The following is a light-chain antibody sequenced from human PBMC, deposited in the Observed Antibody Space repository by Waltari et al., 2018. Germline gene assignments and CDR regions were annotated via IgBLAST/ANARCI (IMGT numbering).Light chain of an antibody. CDR3: QQRSKSFT. CDR1: QSISSY. Sequence: EIVLKQSHATLSLSPGDRATLSCRASQSISSYLAWYQQKPGQAPRLLIYDASTRATGIPARFSGSGSVTDFTLTISSLEPEDFAIYYCQQRSKSFTFGPGTKVD. V-gene: IGKV3-11*01. J-gene: IGKJ3*01. CDR2: DAS.